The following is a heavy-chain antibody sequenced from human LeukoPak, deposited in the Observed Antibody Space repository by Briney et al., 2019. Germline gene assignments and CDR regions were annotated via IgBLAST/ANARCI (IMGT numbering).Heavy chain of an antibody. V-gene: IGHV1-2*02. J-gene: IGHJ4*02. Sequence: ASVKVSCKASGYTFAGYYMHWVRQAPGQGLEWMGWINPNSGGTNYAQKFQGRVTMTRDTSISTAYMELSRLRSDDTAVYYCARGGHIVVVTAIFWGQGTLVTVSS. CDR3: ARGGHIVVVTAIF. D-gene: IGHD2-21*02. CDR2: INPNSGGT. CDR1: GYTFAGYY.